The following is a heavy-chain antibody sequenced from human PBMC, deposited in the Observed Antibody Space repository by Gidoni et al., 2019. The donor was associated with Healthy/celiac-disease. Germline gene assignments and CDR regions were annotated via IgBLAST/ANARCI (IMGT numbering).Heavy chain of an antibody. V-gene: IGHV3-11*06. CDR1: SDYY. J-gene: IGHJ3*02. Sequence: SDYYMSWIRQAPGKGLEWVSYISSSSSYTNYADSVKGRFTISRDNAKNSLYLQMNSLRAEDTAVYYCARDSVTRIAANTPFDAFDIWGQGTMVTVSS. D-gene: IGHD6-13*01. CDR3: ARDSVTRIAANTPFDAFDI. CDR2: ISSSSSYT.